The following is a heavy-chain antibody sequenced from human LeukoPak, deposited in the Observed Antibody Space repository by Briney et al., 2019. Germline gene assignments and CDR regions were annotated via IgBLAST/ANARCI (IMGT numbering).Heavy chain of an antibody. CDR3: ARRDTVTTPFDY. CDR2: IYYSGST. V-gene: IGHV4-59*08. D-gene: IGHD4-11*01. J-gene: IGHJ4*02. Sequence: SETLSLTCTVSGGSISSYYWSWIRQPPGKGLEWIGYIYYSGSTNYNPSLKSRVTISVDTSKNQFSLKLSSVTAADTAVYYCARRDTVTTPFDYWGQGTLITVSS. CDR1: GGSISSYY.